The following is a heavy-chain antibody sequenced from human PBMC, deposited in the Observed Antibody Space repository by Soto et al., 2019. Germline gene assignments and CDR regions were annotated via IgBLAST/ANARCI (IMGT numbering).Heavy chain of an antibody. CDR1: GGSVSSGSYY. Sequence: PSETLSLTCTVSGGSVSSGSYYWSWIRQPPGKGLEWIGYIYYSGSTNYNPSLKSRVTISVDTSKNQFSLKLSSVTAADTAVYYCAREGYSSGWYGDYYYYGTDVWGQGTMVTVSS. CDR2: IYYSGST. CDR3: AREGYSSGWYGDYYYYGTDV. D-gene: IGHD6-19*01. V-gene: IGHV4-61*01. J-gene: IGHJ6*02.